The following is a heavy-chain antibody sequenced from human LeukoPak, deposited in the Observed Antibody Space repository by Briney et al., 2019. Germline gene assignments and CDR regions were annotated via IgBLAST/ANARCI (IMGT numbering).Heavy chain of an antibody. V-gene: IGHV4-59*01. CDR3: ARGRCDIVSGYYADY. J-gene: IGHJ4*02. Sequence: SETLSLTCTVSGGSMSSSYWNWIRQPPGKGLEWIAYIYYSGTTNYNPSLKSRVTISVDASRKHFSLKLTSVTAADTAVYYCARGRCDIVSGYYADYWGQGTLVTVSS. D-gene: IGHD3-9*01. CDR2: IYYSGTT. CDR1: GGSMSSSY.